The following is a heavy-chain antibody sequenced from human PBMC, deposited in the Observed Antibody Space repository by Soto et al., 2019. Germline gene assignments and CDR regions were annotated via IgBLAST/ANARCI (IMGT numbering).Heavy chain of an antibody. CDR3: ARLRESGKWLRSDAFDI. D-gene: IGHD5-12*01. Sequence: PGESLKISCKGSGYSFTSYWIGWVRQMPGKGLEWMGIIYPGDSDTRYSPSFQGQVTISADKSISTAYLQWSSLKASDTAMYYCARLRESGKWLRSDAFDIWGQGTMVTVSS. CDR2: IYPGDSDT. CDR1: GYSFTSYW. J-gene: IGHJ3*02. V-gene: IGHV5-51*01.